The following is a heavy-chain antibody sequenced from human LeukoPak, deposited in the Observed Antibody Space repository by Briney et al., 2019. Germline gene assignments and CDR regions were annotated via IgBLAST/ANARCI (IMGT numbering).Heavy chain of an antibody. V-gene: IGHV3-7*05. D-gene: IGHD6-19*01. CDR3: VRVGKNGWQNDY. Sequence: GGSLRLSCEASGFSFSSYWISWVRQAPGKGLECVANINEGGSGEYYVDSVKGRFTISRYNAKNALYLEMNSLRGEDRAVYYCVRVGKNGWQNDYWGQGTLVTVSS. J-gene: IGHJ4*02. CDR2: INEGGSGE. CDR1: GFSFSSYW.